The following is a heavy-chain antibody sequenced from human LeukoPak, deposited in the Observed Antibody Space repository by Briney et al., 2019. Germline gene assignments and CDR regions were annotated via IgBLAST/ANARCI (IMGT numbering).Heavy chain of an antibody. D-gene: IGHD3-22*01. Sequence: ASVKVSCKASGYIFISYGISWVRQAPGQGLEWMGWISAYNGNTKYAQKIQGRVTMTTDTSTSTAYMELRSLRSDDTAVYYCARDVRGIVGMDYFDYWGQGTLVTVSS. CDR1: GYIFISYG. CDR2: ISAYNGNT. J-gene: IGHJ4*02. CDR3: ARDVRGIVGMDYFDY. V-gene: IGHV1-18*01.